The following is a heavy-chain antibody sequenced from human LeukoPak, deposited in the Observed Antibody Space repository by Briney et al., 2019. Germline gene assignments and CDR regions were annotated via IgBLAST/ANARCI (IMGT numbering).Heavy chain of an antibody. D-gene: IGHD2-15*01. CDR3: ASITRSVTPPGDY. Sequence: GRSLRLSCAASGFIFGSYGMHWVRQAPGKGLEWVAVISYDGINKYYADSVKDRFTISRDNPKNMLYLQMNSLRAEDTAVYYCASITRSVTPPGDYWGQGTLVTVSS. CDR2: ISYDGINK. J-gene: IGHJ4*02. CDR1: GFIFGSYG. V-gene: IGHV3-30*03.